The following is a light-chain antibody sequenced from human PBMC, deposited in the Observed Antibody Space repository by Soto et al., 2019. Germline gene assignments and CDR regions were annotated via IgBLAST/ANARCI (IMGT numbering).Light chain of an antibody. J-gene: IGKJ4*01. CDR3: HQRSIWPLT. CDR2: AAT. CDR1: QSVADSY. Sequence: EVVLTQSPGTLSLSPGERATLSCRASQSVADSYLAWYQQKPGRAPRLLFYAATRRATGIPDRFSGSGSGTDFTLTISSLEPEDFAVYYCHQRSIWPLTFGGGTKVEIK. V-gene: IGKV3D-20*02.